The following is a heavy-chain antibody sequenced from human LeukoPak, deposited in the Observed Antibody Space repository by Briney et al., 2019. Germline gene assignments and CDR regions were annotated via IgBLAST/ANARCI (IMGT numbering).Heavy chain of an antibody. J-gene: IGHJ4*02. D-gene: IGHD1-26*01. CDR3: AXXTLVGADWXDFDY. Sequence: ASVKVSCKASGYTFTSYGISWVRQAPGQGLEWMGWISAYNGNTNXAXXLQXXVTMTTDTSTSTAYMELRSLRSDDTAVYYCAXXTLVGADWXDFDYWGQGTLVTVSS. V-gene: IGHV1-18*01. CDR1: GYTFTSYG. CDR2: ISAYNGNT.